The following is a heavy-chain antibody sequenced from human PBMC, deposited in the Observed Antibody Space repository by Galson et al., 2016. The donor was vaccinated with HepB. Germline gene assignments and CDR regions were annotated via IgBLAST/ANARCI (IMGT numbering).Heavy chain of an antibody. D-gene: IGHD3/OR15-3a*01. V-gene: IGHV3-33*01. Sequence: SLRLSCAASGFSFNTYGMHWVRKAPGKGLEWVALIWYDGSKKYYVDSVKGRFTISRNNSQNTLYLQMNSLRAEDTAVYYCARFGTGLDYLGQGTLVTVSS. CDR3: ARFGTGLDY. CDR2: IWYDGSKK. J-gene: IGHJ4*02. CDR1: GFSFNTYG.